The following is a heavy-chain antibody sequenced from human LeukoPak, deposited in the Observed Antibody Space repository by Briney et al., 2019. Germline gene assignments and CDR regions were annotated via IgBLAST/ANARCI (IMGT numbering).Heavy chain of an antibody. J-gene: IGHJ4*02. CDR3: ARRSRPKVFDY. CDR2: INHSGST. CDR1: GGSFSGYY. Sequence: SETLSLTCAVYGGSFSGYYWSWIRRPPGKGLEWIGEINHSGSTNYNPSLKSRVTISVDTSKNRFSLKLSSVTAADTAVYYCARRSRPKVFDYWGQGTLVTVSS. V-gene: IGHV4-34*01.